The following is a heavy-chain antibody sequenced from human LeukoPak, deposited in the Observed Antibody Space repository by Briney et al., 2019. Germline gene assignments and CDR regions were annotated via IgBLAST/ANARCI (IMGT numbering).Heavy chain of an antibody. V-gene: IGHV1-46*01. CDR2: INPSGGST. Sequence: ASVKVSCKASGYTFTSYYMHWVRQAPGQGLEWMGIINPSGGSTSYAQKFQGRVTMTRDTSTSTIYMELSSLRSEDTAVYYCARRGAYYYDSSGYSNFDYWGQGTLVTVSS. CDR3: ARRGAYYYDSSGYSNFDY. J-gene: IGHJ4*02. D-gene: IGHD3-22*01. CDR1: GYTFTSYY.